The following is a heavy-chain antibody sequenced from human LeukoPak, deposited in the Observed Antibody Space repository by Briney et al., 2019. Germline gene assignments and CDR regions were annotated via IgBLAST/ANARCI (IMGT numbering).Heavy chain of an antibody. J-gene: IGHJ6*04. CDR2: ISPYNGNT. CDR3: ARDDDYDFWSGRLDV. D-gene: IGHD3-3*01. CDR1: GYTFTSHD. Sequence: ASVKVSCKASGYTFTSHDISWVRQAPGQGLEWMGWISPYNGNTNYAQNLQGRVTMTTDTSTSTAYMELRSLRSYDTAVYYCARDDDYDFWSGRLDVWGKGTTVTVSS. V-gene: IGHV1-18*01.